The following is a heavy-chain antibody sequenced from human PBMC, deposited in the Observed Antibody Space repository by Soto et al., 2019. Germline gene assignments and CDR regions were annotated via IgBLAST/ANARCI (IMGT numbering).Heavy chain of an antibody. J-gene: IGHJ4*02. CDR2: IYYSGST. Sequence: SETLSLTCTVSGGSISSSSYYWGWIRQPPGKGLEWIGSIYYSGSTYYNPSLKSRVTISVDKSKNQFSLKLSSVTAADTAVYYCARHPDTAMVPDFWGQGTLVTVSS. CDR3: ARHPDTAMVPDF. CDR1: GGSISSSSYY. V-gene: IGHV4-39*01. D-gene: IGHD5-18*01.